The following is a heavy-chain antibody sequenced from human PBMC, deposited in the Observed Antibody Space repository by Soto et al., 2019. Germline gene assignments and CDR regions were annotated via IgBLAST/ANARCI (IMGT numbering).Heavy chain of an antibody. V-gene: IGHV1-69*12. CDR3: ATSPYSYDTSGYLDY. D-gene: IGHD3-22*01. J-gene: IGHJ4*02. CDR1: GGTFSNYA. CDR2: IIPLFGTT. Sequence: QVQLVQSGAEVKKPGSSVTVSCRASGGTFSNYAINWVRQAPGQGLEWMAGIIPLFGTTNYAQKFQGRVTITADESTSTAYMELTSLRSEDTAVFYRATSPYSYDTSGYLDYWGQGTLVTVSS.